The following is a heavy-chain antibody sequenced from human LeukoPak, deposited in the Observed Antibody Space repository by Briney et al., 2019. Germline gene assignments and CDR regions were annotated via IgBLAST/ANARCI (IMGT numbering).Heavy chain of an antibody. V-gene: IGHV1-69*13. CDR3: ARVIAAAGTVVTNWFDP. D-gene: IGHD6-13*01. CDR1: GGTFSSYT. J-gene: IGHJ5*02. CDR2: IIPIFGTA. Sequence: ASVKVSCKASGGTFSSYTISWVRQAPGQGLEWMGGIIPIFGTANYAQKFQGRVTITADESTSTAYMELSSLRSEDTAVYYCARVIAAAGTVVTNWFDPWGQGTLVTVSS.